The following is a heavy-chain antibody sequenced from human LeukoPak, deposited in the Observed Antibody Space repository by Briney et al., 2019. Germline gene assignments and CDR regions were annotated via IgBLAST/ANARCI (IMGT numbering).Heavy chain of an antibody. CDR2: INPNSDAT. CDR1: GYTFTGYF. J-gene: IGHJ4*02. CDR3: ARRGSSSSSEFDY. V-gene: IGHV1-2*02. D-gene: IGHD6-13*01. Sequence: ASVKVSCKASGYTFTGYFLHWVREAPGQGLESMGWINPNSDATNSAQKFQGRVTMTRDTSISTAYMEMSSLRSDDTAVYYCARRGSSSSSEFDYWGQGTLVTVSS.